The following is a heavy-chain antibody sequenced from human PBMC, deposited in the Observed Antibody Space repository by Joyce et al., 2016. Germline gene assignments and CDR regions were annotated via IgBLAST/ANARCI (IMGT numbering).Heavy chain of an antibody. Sequence: QVQLQQWGAGLLKPSETLSLTCAVYGGSFSGYCWRWIRQPPGKGLEWIGEINHTGNTNCNPSIKSRVTVSLDTSKNQFSLKLTSVTVADTAVYYCARSQPLQSDYWGQGTPVTVSS. CDR1: GGSFSGYC. D-gene: IGHD2-2*01. J-gene: IGHJ4*02. V-gene: IGHV4-34*01. CDR2: INHTGNT. CDR3: ARSQPLQSDY.